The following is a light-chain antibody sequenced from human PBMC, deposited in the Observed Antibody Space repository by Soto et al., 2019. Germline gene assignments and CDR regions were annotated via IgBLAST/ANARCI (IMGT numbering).Light chain of an antibody. CDR3: QQYNNWPPWT. CDR2: GAS. Sequence: EIVMTQSPAPPSVSPGERAPLSCRARQSVSSNLAWYRQKPGQAPRLLIYGASTRATGVPARFSGSGSGTEFTLTISSLQSEDFAVYYCQQYNNWPPWTFGQGTKVDIK. V-gene: IGKV3-15*01. J-gene: IGKJ1*01. CDR1: QSVSSN.